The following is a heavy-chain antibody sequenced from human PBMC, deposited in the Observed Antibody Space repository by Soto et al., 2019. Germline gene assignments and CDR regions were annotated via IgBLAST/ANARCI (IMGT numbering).Heavy chain of an antibody. V-gene: IGHV1-18*01. D-gene: IGHD3-22*01. CDR2: ISAHNGNT. CDR3: ASSEAYYYDSSGIHDAFDI. Sequence: QVQLVQSGAEVKKPGASVKVSCKASGYTFTSYGISWVRQAPGQGLEWMGWISAHNGNTNYAQKLQGRVTMTTDTSTSTAYMELRSLRSDDTAVYYCASSEAYYYDSSGIHDAFDIWGQGTMVTVSS. CDR1: GYTFTSYG. J-gene: IGHJ3*02.